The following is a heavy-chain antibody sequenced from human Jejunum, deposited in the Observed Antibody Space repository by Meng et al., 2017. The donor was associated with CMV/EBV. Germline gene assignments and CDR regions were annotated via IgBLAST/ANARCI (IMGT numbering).Heavy chain of an antibody. CDR3: ARDGLNERYFDY. Sequence: QVQLVQSGSELKKPGASVKVSCKASGYTFTTNNVIWVRQAPGQGPEWMGWINTNTGNPTYARDLTGRFVFSSDTSVSTAYLQISSLKAEDTAVYYCARDGLNERYFDYWGQGTLVTVSS. V-gene: IGHV7-4-1*02. CDR2: INTNTGNP. CDR1: GYTFTTNN. J-gene: IGHJ4*02.